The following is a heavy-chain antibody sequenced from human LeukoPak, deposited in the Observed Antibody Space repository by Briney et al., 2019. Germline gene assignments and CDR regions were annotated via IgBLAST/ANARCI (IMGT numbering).Heavy chain of an antibody. CDR2: IYYSGST. D-gene: IGHD3-9*01. Sequence: SVTLSLTCTVSGGSLSSGGYYWSWVRQHPGTGLEWLGYIYYSGSTYYNPSLKSRVTISVDTSKNQFSLKLSSVTAADTAVYYCARIYYDILTGYVTFDYRGQGTLVTVSS. J-gene: IGHJ4*02. CDR1: GGSLSSGGYY. V-gene: IGHV4-31*03. CDR3: ARIYYDILTGYVTFDY.